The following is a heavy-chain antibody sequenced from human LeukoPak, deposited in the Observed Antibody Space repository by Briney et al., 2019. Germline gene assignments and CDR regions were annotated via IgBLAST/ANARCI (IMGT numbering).Heavy chain of an antibody. CDR2: IYYRSKWYN. Sequence: SQTLSLTCAISGDSVSSNSAGWNWIRQSPSRGLEWLGRIYYRSKWYNDYAVSLRSRISINPDTSKNHFSLQLNSVTPEDTAVYYCARDLPSNWYNWNDVYYWGQGTLVTVSS. CDR3: ARDLPSNWYNWNDVYY. D-gene: IGHD1-20*01. V-gene: IGHV6-1*01. CDR1: GDSVSSNSAG. J-gene: IGHJ4*02.